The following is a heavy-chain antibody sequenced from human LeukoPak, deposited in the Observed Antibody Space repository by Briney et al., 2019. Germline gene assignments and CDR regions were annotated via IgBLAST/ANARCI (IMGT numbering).Heavy chain of an antibody. J-gene: IGHJ6*02. Sequence: PGRSLRLSCAASGFTFDDYAMHWVRQAPGKGLEWVSGISWNSGSIGYADSVKGRFTISRDDAKNSLYLQMNSLRPEDTALYYCAKADSSGYPVPHYGMDVWGQGTTVTVSS. CDR2: ISWNSGSI. CDR1: GFTFDDYA. D-gene: IGHD3-22*01. CDR3: AKADSSGYPVPHYGMDV. V-gene: IGHV3-9*01.